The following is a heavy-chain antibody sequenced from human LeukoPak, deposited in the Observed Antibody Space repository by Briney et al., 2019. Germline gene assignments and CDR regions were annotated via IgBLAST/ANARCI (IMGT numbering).Heavy chain of an antibody. CDR1: GYTFTSYD. D-gene: IGHD3-10*01. J-gene: IGHJ3*02. V-gene: IGHV1-69*06. CDR2: IIPIFGTA. CDR3: ARARSGPYGSGSLDAFDI. Sequence: LWASVKVSCKASGYTFTSYDINWVRQATGQGLEWMGGIIPIFGTANYAQKFQGRVTITADTSTSTAYMQLSSLRSEDTAVYYCARARSGPYGSGSLDAFDIWGQGTMVTVSS.